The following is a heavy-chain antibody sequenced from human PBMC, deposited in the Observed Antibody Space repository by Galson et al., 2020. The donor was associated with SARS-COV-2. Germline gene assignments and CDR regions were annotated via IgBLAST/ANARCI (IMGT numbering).Heavy chain of an antibody. Sequence: SQTLSLTCAVSGETFSSNYSSWNRKTQAKALGCKGEIKSSGSTNYNPSHKGRVTRSVDTSKNHFDLKLSPVTAADTAVYYCAREENFFLVVTAARMCYFDYWGRGTLATVSS. D-gene: IGHD2-21*02. V-gene: IGHV4-34*01. J-gene: IGHJ4*02. CDR1: GETFSSNY. CDR2: IKSSGST. CDR3: AREENFFLVVTAARMCYFDY.